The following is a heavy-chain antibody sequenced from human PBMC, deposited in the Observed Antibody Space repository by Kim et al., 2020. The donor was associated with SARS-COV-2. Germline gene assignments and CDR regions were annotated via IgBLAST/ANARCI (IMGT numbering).Heavy chain of an antibody. CDR1: GYSFTSYW. Sequence: GESLKISCKGSGYSFTSYWIGWVRQMPGKGLEWMGIIYPGDSDTRYSPSFQGQVTISADKSISTAYLQWSSLKASDTAMYYCARHVMATGYYYGMDVWGQGTTVTVSS. CDR3: ARHVMATGYYYGMDV. V-gene: IGHV5-51*01. J-gene: IGHJ6*02. D-gene: IGHD2-21*01. CDR2: IYPGDSDT.